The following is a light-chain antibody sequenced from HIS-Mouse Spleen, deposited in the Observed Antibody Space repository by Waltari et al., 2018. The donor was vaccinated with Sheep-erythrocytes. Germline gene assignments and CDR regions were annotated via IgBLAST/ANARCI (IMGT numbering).Light chain of an antibody. V-gene: IGLV2-14*01. Sequence: QSALTQPASVSGSPGQSITISCTGTSSHVGGYNYVTWYQQHPGKAPKLMIYEVSNRPSGVSNRFSGSKSGNTASLTISGLQAEDEADYYCSSYTSSSSTLVFGGGTKLTVL. CDR1: SSHVGGYNY. J-gene: IGLJ2*01. CDR3: SSYTSSSSTLV. CDR2: EVS.